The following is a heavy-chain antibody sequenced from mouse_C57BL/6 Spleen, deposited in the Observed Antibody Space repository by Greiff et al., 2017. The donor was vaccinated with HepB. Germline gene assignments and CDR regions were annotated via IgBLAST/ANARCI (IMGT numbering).Heavy chain of an antibody. Sequence: EVQGVESGEGLVKPGGSLKLSCAASGFTFSSYAMSWVRQTPEKRLEWVAYISSGGDYIYYADTVKGRFTISRDNARNTLYLQMSSLKSEDTAMYYCTRDRDYYGSSPYFDVWGTGTTVTVSS. CDR2: ISSGGDYI. CDR1: GFTFSSYA. V-gene: IGHV5-9-1*02. CDR3: TRDRDYYGSSPYFDV. J-gene: IGHJ1*03. D-gene: IGHD1-1*01.